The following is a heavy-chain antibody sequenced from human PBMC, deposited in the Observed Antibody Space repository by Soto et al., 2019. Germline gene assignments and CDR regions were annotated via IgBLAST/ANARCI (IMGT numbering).Heavy chain of an antibody. CDR2: ISYDGSEK. CDR1: EFSFSKYG. J-gene: IGHJ6*02. CDR3: AKGYEVSPPVASAWYSNYFYGVDV. V-gene: IGHV3-30*18. D-gene: IGHD6-19*01. Sequence: QVALVESGGGVVRPGRSLRLSCGASEFSFSKYGMHWVRQAPGEGLEWLSLISYDGSEKWYAESVKGRFTISRDNSKNTLYLQMNSLRGDDTAVYFCAKGYEVSPPVASAWYSNYFYGVDVWGRGTTVTVSS.